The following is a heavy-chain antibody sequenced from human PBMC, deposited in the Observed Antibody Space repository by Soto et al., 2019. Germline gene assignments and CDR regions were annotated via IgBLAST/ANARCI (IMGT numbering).Heavy chain of an antibody. J-gene: IGHJ6*02. CDR3: ARRLYYDSSGFEGGGMDV. Sequence: ASETLCLTCAVSGGSISSGGYSWGRIRKPPGKGLEWIGYIYHSGSTYYNPSLKSRVTISVDTSKNQFSLKLSSVTAADTAVYYCARRLYYDSSGFEGGGMDVWGQGTTVTVSS. V-gene: IGHV4-30-2*03. D-gene: IGHD3-22*01. CDR2: IYHSGST. CDR1: GGSISSGGYS.